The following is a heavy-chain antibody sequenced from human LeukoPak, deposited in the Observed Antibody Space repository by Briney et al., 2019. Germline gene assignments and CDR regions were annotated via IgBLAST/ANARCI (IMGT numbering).Heavy chain of an antibody. V-gene: IGHV4-59*08. CDR3: ARHVELDRRWYFEY. CDR2: IYYSGST. D-gene: IGHD5-24*01. Sequence: SETLSLTCTVSGGSISSYYWSWIRQPPGKGLEWIGYIYYSGSTNYNPSLKSRVTISVDTSKNQFSLKLSSVTAADTAVYYCARHVELDRRWYFEYWGQATLVTVSS. J-gene: IGHJ4*02. CDR1: GGSISSYY.